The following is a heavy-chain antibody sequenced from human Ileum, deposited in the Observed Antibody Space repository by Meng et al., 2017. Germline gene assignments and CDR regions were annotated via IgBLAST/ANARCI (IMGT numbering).Heavy chain of an antibody. CDR3: AKTSVRITMIVVVITQRYFDY. CDR1: GFTFDDYA. Sequence: SLKISCAASGFTFDDYAMHWVRQAPGKGLEWVSGISWNSGSIGYADSVKGRFTISRDNAKNSLYLQMNSLRAEDMALYYCAKTSVRITMIVVVITQRYFDYWGQGTRVTGAS. D-gene: IGHD3-22*01. V-gene: IGHV3-9*03. J-gene: IGHJ4*02. CDR2: ISWNSGSI.